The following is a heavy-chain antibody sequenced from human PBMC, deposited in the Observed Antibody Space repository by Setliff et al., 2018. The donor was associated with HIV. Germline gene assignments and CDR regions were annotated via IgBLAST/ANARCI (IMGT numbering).Heavy chain of an antibody. D-gene: IGHD3-3*01. CDR2: VNPNSGNT. V-gene: IGHV1-8*02. CDR3: ARGRYNFWSGYRWFDP. J-gene: IGHJ5*02. Sequence: ASVKVSCKASGYTFTSYDINWVRQATGQGLEWMGWVNPNSGNTGYAQKFQGRVTMTRNTSISTAYMELSSLRSEDTAVYYCARGRYNFWSGYRWFDPWGQGTLVTVSS. CDR1: GYTFTSYD.